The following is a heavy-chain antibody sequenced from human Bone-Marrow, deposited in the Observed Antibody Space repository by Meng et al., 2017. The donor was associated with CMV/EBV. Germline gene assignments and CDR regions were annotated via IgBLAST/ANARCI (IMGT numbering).Heavy chain of an antibody. CDR3: AEDRYRSQLPPYYGMDV. Sequence: GESLKISCAASGFTFSSYGMHWVRQAPGKGLEWVAFIRYDGSNKYYADSVKGRFTISRDNSKNTLYLQMNSLRAEDTAVYYCAEDRYRSQLPPYYGMDVWGQGTTVTVSS. CDR1: GFTFSSYG. D-gene: IGHD2-2*01. J-gene: IGHJ6*02. V-gene: IGHV3-30*02. CDR2: IRYDGSNK.